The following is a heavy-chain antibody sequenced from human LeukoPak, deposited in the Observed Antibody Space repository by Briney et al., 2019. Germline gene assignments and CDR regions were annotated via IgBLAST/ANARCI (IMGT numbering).Heavy chain of an antibody. CDR1: GFTFSTYS. CDR3: ARGGDSSPYYPDY. CDR2: ITSSSSTI. J-gene: IGHJ4*02. V-gene: IGHV3-48*02. D-gene: IGHD3-22*01. Sequence: GGSLRLSCAASGFTFSTYSMNWVRQAPGKGLEWVSYITSSSSTIYYADSVKGRFTISRDNAKNSLFLQMNSLRDEDTAVYYCARGGDSSPYYPDYWGQGTLVTASS.